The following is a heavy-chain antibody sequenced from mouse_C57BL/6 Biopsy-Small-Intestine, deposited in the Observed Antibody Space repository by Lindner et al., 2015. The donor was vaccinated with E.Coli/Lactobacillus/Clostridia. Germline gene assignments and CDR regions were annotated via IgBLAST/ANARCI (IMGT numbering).Heavy chain of an antibody. CDR3: ATYYSNYPWFAY. J-gene: IGHJ3*01. CDR1: EYEFPSHD. D-gene: IGHD2-5*01. V-gene: IGHV5-2*01. CDR2: INSDGGST. Sequence: VQLQESGGGLVQPGASLKLSCESNEYEFPSHDMSWVRKTPEKRLELVAAINSDGGSTYYPDTMERRFIISRDNTKKTLYLQMSSLRSEDTALYYCATYYSNYPWFAYWGQGTLVTVSA.